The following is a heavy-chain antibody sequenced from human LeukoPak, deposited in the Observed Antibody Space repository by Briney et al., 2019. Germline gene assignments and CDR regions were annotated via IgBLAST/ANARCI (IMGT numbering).Heavy chain of an antibody. V-gene: IGHV3-73*01. CDR1: GLRFSGSA. D-gene: IGHD2-15*01. CDR3: TRHSDKYCSGAGCYVYNFYGMDV. CDR2: IRSKANSYVT. J-gene: IGHJ6*02. Sequence: GGSLRLSCAASGLRFSGSAMHWVRHASGRGLEWLGRIRSKANSYVTAYAASVNGRFIISRDDSRNTAYLQMNSLQTEDTAVYYCTRHSDKYCSGAGCYVYNFYGMDVWGQGTTVTVSS.